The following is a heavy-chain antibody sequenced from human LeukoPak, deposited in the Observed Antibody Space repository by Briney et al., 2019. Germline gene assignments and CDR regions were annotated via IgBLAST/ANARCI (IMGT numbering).Heavy chain of an antibody. CDR3: ARSSAVGYCSSTSCSPFDY. V-gene: IGHV4-4*09. J-gene: IGHJ4*02. D-gene: IGHD2-2*03. CDR2: IYTSGST. CDR1: GGSISSYY. Sequence: SETLSLTCTVSGGSISSYYWSWTRQPPGKGLEWIGYIYTSGSTNYNPSLKSRVTISVDTSKNQFSLKLSSVTAADTAVYYCARSSAVGYCSSTSCSPFDYWGQGTLVTVSS.